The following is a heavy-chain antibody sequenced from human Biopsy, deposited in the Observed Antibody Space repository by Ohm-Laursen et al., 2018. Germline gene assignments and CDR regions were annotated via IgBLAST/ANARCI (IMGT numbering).Heavy chain of an antibody. D-gene: IGHD2-2*01. Sequence: GTLSLTCTVSGGSITSYSWSWIRQPPGKGLEPIGYIYNTGDTTYNPSLQSRVTISLDTSNNQLSLRLRSVTAADAAVYYCARMPHFDYWGQGILVTVSS. CDR2: IYNTGDT. CDR1: GGSITSYS. J-gene: IGHJ4*02. V-gene: IGHV4-59*08. CDR3: ARMPHFDY.